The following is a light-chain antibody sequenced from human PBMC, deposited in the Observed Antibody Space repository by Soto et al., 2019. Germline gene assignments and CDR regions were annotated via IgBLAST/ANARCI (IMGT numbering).Light chain of an antibody. CDR2: SAS. Sequence: EMAKTQYPLCLSVSPGERATLSCTASQSVNNNVAWYQQKPGHTPRLLIYSASIGATGTPARFSGSGSGSDFTLTIICLQSEDVAVYYCPHYNNWPLTFGPGTKLDIK. V-gene: IGKV3-15*01. CDR3: PHYNNWPLT. J-gene: IGKJ3*01. CDR1: QSVNNN.